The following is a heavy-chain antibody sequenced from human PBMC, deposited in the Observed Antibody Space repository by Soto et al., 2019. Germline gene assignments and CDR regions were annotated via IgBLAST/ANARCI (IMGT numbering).Heavy chain of an antibody. Sequence: GGSLRLSCAASGFTFSSYWMHWVRQAPGKGLVWVSRINSDGSSTSYADSVKGRFTISRDNAKNTLYLQMNSLRAEDTAVYYCAREGPAMVLYGMDVWGQGTTVTVSS. CDR3: AREGPAMVLYGMDV. D-gene: IGHD5-18*01. CDR2: INSDGSST. J-gene: IGHJ6*02. V-gene: IGHV3-74*01. CDR1: GFTFSSYW.